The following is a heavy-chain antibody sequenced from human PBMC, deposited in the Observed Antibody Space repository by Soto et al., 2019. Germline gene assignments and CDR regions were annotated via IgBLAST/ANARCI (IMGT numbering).Heavy chain of an antibody. CDR1: GGTFSSYA. J-gene: IGHJ4*02. CDR3: ASDLDEYGDYFLAY. D-gene: IGHD4-17*01. CDR2: IIPIFGTA. Sequence: QVQLVQSGAEVKKPGSSVKVSCKASGGTFSSYAISWVRQAPGQGLEWMGGIIPIFGTANYAQKFQGRVTITADESTSTAYMERSSLRSEDTAVYSCASDLDEYGDYFLAYWGQGTLVTVSS. V-gene: IGHV1-69*01.